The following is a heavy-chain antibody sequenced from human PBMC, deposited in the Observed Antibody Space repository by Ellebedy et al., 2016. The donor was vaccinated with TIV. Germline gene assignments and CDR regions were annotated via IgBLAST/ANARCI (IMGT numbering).Heavy chain of an antibody. J-gene: IGHJ4*02. CDR3: ASDDY. Sequence: GGSLRLXXVASGFTFTSHWMHWVRQAPGKGLVWVSRVDFDGSDTTYADSVKGRFTISRDNAKNTLYLQMNSLRAEDTAVYYCASDDYWGQGTLVTVSS. CDR2: VDFDGSDT. V-gene: IGHV3-74*03. CDR1: GFTFTSHW.